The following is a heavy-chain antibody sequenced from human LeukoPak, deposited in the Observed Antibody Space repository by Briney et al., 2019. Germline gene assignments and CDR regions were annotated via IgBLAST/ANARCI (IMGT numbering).Heavy chain of an antibody. CDR1: GFTFTTYS. D-gene: IGHD3-22*01. CDR2: FAGSDTTT. V-gene: IGHV3-48*04. CDR3: TTLGYHLDS. J-gene: IGHJ4*02. Sequence: GDSLRLSCAASGFTFTTYSMNWVRQATGKGLEWVAYFAGSDTTTYYADSVKGRFTISRDNARNSLYLQMNSLRAEDTALYYCTTLGYHLDSWGQGTLVTVSS.